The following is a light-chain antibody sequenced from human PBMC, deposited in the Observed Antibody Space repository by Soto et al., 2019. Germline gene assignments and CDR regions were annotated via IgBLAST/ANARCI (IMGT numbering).Light chain of an antibody. J-gene: IGKJ1*01. V-gene: IGKV3-15*01. CDR1: QSVSSN. CDR2: GAS. Sequence: EIVMTQSPATLSVSPGERVTISCRASQSVSSNLAWYQQTPGQAPRLLIYGASTRATGIPARFSGSGSGTELTLTISSLQSEDFAVYCCQQYNNWPETFGQGTKVEIK. CDR3: QQYNNWPET.